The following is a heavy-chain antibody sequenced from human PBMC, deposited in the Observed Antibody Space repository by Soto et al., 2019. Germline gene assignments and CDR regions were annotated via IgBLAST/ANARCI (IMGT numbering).Heavy chain of an antibody. Sequence: GESLKISCKGSGYSFTSYWIGWVRQMPGKGLEWMGIIYPGDSDTRYSPSFQGQVTISADKSISTAYLQWSSLKASDTAMYYCARFYYDSSGYYVIGHFDYWGQGTLVTVSS. CDR2: IYPGDSDT. CDR1: GYSFTSYW. V-gene: IGHV5-51*01. D-gene: IGHD3-22*01. J-gene: IGHJ4*02. CDR3: ARFYYDSSGYYVIGHFDY.